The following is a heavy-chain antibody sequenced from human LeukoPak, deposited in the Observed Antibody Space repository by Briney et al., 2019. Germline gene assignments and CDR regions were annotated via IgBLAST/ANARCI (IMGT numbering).Heavy chain of an antibody. CDR1: GYSFTNYW. V-gene: IGHV5-51*01. CDR3: ARLSLGGTGTTHYMDV. D-gene: IGHD1-1*01. Sequence: GESLKISCKGSGYSFTNYWIGWVRQMPGKGLEWMGIIYPGDSDTRYSPSFQGQVTISADKSISTAYLQWSSLKASDTAMYYCARLSLGGTGTTHYMDVWGKGTTVTVSS. J-gene: IGHJ6*03. CDR2: IYPGDSDT.